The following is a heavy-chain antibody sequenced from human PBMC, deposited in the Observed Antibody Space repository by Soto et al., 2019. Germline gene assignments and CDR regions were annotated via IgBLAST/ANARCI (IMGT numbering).Heavy chain of an antibody. CDR2: IYYSGST. Sequence: QVQLQESGPGLVKPSETLSLTCTVSGGSISSYYWSWIRQPPGKGLEWIGYIYYSGSTNYHPSLKSRVTISVDTSKNQFSLKLSSVTAADTAVYYWARVISADTDYFDYWGQGTLVTVSS. CDR1: GGSISSYY. V-gene: IGHV4-59*01. J-gene: IGHJ4*02. CDR3: ARVISADTDYFDY. D-gene: IGHD5-18*01.